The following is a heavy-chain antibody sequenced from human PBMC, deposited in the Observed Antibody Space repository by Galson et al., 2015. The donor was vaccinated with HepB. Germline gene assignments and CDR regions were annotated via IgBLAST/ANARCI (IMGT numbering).Heavy chain of an antibody. CDR3: ARGPDYYGPGDIPNDY. V-gene: IGHV3-33*01. Sequence: SLRLSSAASGFTFRNHVMHWVRQAPGKGLEWVAAIWNDGSNKYYAESVTGRFTISRDNSRNNLYLQMDSLRAGDTAVYYCARGPDYYGPGDIPNDYWGQGALLTVSS. D-gene: IGHD3-10*02. CDR2: IWNDGSNK. J-gene: IGHJ4*02. CDR1: GFTFRNHV.